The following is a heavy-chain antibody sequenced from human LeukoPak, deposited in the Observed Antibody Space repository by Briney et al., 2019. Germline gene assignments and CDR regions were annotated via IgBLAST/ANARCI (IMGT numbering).Heavy chain of an antibody. J-gene: IGHJ4*02. CDR2: INPSGGST. Sequence: ASVKVSCKASGYIFTSYYMHWVRQAPGQGLEWMGIINPSGGSTSYAQKFQGRVTMTRDTSTSTVYMELSSLRSEDTAVYYCARALIVGGSFDYWGQGTLVTVSS. D-gene: IGHD2-15*01. V-gene: IGHV1-46*01. CDR1: GYIFTSYY. CDR3: ARALIVGGSFDY.